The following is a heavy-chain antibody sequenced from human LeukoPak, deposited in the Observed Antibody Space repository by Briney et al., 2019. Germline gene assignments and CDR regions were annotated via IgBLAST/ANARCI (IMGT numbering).Heavy chain of an antibody. V-gene: IGHV3-15*07. CDR3: TTGEYQLLSYYFDY. CDR2: IKSKTDGGTT. Sequence: GGSRRLSCAASGFTFSNAWMNWVRQAPGRGLEWVGRIKSKTDGGTTDYAAPVKGRFTISRDDSKNTLYLQMNSLKTEDTAVYYCTTGEYQLLSYYFDYWGQGTLVTVSS. D-gene: IGHD2-2*01. J-gene: IGHJ4*02. CDR1: GFTFSNAW.